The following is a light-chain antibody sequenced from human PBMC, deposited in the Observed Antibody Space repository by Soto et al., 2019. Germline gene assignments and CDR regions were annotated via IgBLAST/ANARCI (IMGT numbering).Light chain of an antibody. CDR1: STDFVSYNR. CDR3: SLYTSENTYV. V-gene: IGLV2-18*01. Sequence: QSVLTQPPSVSGSPGQSVTISCTGTSTDFVSYNRVSWYQQPPGTAPKLIIYEASNRPSGVPDRFSGSKSGNTASPTISGLQAADEADYYCSLYTSENTYVFGTGTKV. CDR2: EAS. J-gene: IGLJ1*01.